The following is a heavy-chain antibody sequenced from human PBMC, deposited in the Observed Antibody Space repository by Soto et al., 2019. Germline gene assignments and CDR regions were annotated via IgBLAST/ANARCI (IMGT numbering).Heavy chain of an antibody. CDR3: ARVKCLAGEY. Sequence: EVQLVESGGGLVQPGGSLRLSCAASGFTFSSYWMSWVRQAPGKGLEWVANIKQDGNEKYYVDSVKGRFTISRDIVRNALDLQMNSLSAERTVVYYCARVKCLAGEYWRQGTLV. D-gene: IGHD2-15*01. V-gene: IGHV3-7*05. CDR2: IKQDGNEK. CDR1: GFTFSSYW. J-gene: IGHJ4*02.